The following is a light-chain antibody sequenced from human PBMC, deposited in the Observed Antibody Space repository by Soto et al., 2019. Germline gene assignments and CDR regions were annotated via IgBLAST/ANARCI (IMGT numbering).Light chain of an antibody. CDR1: QSVSTS. J-gene: IGKJ1*01. Sequence: IVLTQSPVPLALSPGERDVLSCRASQSVSTSLAWYQHKPGQAPRLFIYDASKRAPGIPARFSVSGSGTDFTLTISSLEPEDLAVYYCQVRDVWPSFGQGTKV. CDR2: DAS. V-gene: IGKV3-11*01. CDR3: QVRDVWPS.